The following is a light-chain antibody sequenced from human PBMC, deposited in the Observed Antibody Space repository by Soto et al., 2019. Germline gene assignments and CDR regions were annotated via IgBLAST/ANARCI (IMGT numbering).Light chain of an antibody. CDR3: GTWDSSLSAGV. Sequence: QSLLTNAPAVSAAPGQKVTISSSGISSNIGNNYVSWYQQLPGTAPKLLIYENNKRPSGIPDRFSGSKSGTSATLGITGLQTGDEADYYCGTWDSSLSAGVFGTGTKVTVL. CDR2: ENN. J-gene: IGLJ1*01. V-gene: IGLV1-51*02. CDR1: SSNIGNNY.